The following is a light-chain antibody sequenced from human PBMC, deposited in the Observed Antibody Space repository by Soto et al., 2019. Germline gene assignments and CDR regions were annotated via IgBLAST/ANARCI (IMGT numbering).Light chain of an antibody. CDR1: KGIDTS. Sequence: MLLTQSPSSRSAAVGCRSRMTWQASKGIDTSLAWYQQKPGKAPKLLIYAASNFQSGVPSRFSGSGSGTHFTLTISSLQPEDFATYYCQQLNSYPWTFGQGTKGDIK. J-gene: IGKJ1*01. CDR3: QQLNSYPWT. V-gene: IGKV1-9*01. CDR2: AAS.